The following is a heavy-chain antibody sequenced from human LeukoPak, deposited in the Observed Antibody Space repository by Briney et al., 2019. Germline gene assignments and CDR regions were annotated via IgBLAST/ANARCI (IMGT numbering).Heavy chain of an antibody. D-gene: IGHD2-2*01. CDR3: AKSQRNDQQVVQRIDY. CDR1: RFTFSTYA. V-gene: IGHV3-23*01. Sequence: GGSLRLSCTASRFTFSTYAMSWVRQAPGKGLEWVSSISGSGDTTYYTGSVKGRFTISRDNSKNVLYLQMSSLRAEDTAVYYCAKSQRNDQQVVQRIDYWGQGTLVTVSS. CDR2: ISGSGDTT. J-gene: IGHJ4*02.